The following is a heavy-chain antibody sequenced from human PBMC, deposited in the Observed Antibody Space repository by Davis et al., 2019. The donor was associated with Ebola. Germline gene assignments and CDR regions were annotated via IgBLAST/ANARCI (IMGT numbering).Heavy chain of an antibody. J-gene: IGHJ4*02. CDR3: TRVTSYGSY. V-gene: IGHV3-20*04. Sequence: GESLKISCTASGFTFDDYTMTWVRQAPGKGLEWVSGINWNGGSTGYADSVKGRFTISRDNAKNSLFLHMNSLRAEDTAVYYCTRVTSYGSYWGQGTLVTVSS. D-gene: IGHD5-18*01. CDR2: INWNGGST. CDR1: GFTFDDYT.